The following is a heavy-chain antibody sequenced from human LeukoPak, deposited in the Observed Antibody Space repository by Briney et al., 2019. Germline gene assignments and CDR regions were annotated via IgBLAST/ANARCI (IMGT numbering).Heavy chain of an antibody. CDR2: IYHSGST. D-gene: IGHD6-19*01. CDR3: AREPLSGGWSDY. CDR1: GYSISSGYY. V-gene: IGHV4-38-2*02. J-gene: IGHJ4*02. Sequence: SETLSLTCTVSGYSISSGYYWGWIRQPPGKGLEWIGSIYHSGSTYYNPSLKSRVTISVDTSKNQFSLKLSSVTAADTAVYYCAREPLSGGWSDYWGQGTLVTVSS.